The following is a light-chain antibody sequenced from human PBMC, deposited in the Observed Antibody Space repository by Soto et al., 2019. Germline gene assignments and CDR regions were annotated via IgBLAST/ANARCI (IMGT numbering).Light chain of an antibody. Sequence: EIVLTQSPGTLSLSPGERATLSCRASQSVSSSYLAWYQQKPGQAPRLLIYGASNRATGIPDRFSGSGSGTDFTLTISRLEPEDVAVYYCQQYGSSPKLTFGGGTKVEIK. CDR3: QQYGSSPKLT. J-gene: IGKJ4*01. CDR2: GAS. CDR1: QSVSSSY. V-gene: IGKV3-20*01.